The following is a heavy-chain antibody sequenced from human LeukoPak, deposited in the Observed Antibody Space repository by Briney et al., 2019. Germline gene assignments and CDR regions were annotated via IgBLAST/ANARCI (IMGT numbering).Heavy chain of an antibody. CDR2: INSDGSST. J-gene: IGHJ4*02. CDR1: GFTFSSYW. V-gene: IGHV3-74*01. D-gene: IGHD6-19*01. CDR3: ARDVSIAVAGSSNERAKLVNTLMYYFDY. Sequence: PGGSLRLSCAASGFTFSSYWMHWVRQAPGKGLVWVSRINSDGSSTSYADSVKGRFTISRDNAKNSLYLQMNSLRAEDTALYHCARDVSIAVAGSSNERAKLVNTLMYYFDYWGQGTLVTVSS.